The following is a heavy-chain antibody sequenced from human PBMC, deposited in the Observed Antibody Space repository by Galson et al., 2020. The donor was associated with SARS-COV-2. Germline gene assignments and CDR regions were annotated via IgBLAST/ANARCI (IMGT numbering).Heavy chain of an antibody. CDR3: ARGEYSSRKTPYYSRRVYFYFRDV. CDR2: IGTAGDT. V-gene: IGHV3-13*01. J-gene: IGHJ6*03. D-gene: IGHD6-6*01. CDR1: GFTFSSYD. Sequence: GGSLRLSCAASGFTFSSYDMHWVRQATGKGLEWVSAIGTAGDTYYPGSVKGRFTISRENAKNSLYLQMNSLRAGDTAVYYCARGEYSSRKTPYYSRRVYFYFRDVWGQGTPVTGSS.